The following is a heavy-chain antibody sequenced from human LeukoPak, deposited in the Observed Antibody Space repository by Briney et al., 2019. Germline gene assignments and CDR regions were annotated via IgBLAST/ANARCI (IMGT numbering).Heavy chain of an antibody. CDR3: ARVDFETYGSGSLDAFDI. CDR1: GGSISSYY. D-gene: IGHD3-10*01. Sequence: SETLSLTCTVSGGSISSYYWCWIRQPPGKGLEWIGYIYYSGSTNYNPSLKSRVTISVDTSKNQFSLKLSSVTAADTAVYYCARVDFETYGSGSLDAFDIWGQGTMVTVSS. V-gene: IGHV4-59*01. CDR2: IYYSGST. J-gene: IGHJ3*02.